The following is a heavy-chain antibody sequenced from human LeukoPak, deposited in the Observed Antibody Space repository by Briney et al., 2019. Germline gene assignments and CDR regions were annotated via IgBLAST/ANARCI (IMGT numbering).Heavy chain of an antibody. CDR1: GGSISSSSYY. D-gene: IGHD1-1*01. Sequence: SETLSLTCTVSGGSISSSSYYWGWIRQPPGKGLEWIGSIYYSGSTYYNPSLKSRVTISVDTSKNQFSLKLSSVTAADTAVYYCARDRERPYNWFDPWGQGTLVTVSS. CDR3: ARDRERPYNWFDP. V-gene: IGHV4-39*07. J-gene: IGHJ5*02. CDR2: IYYSGST.